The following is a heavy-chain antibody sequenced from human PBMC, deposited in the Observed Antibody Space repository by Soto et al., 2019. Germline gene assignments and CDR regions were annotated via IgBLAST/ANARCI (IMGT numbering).Heavy chain of an antibody. V-gene: IGHV1-18*01. J-gene: IGHJ6*02. CDR2: ISTYTGNT. Sequence: QVHLVQSGAEVKKPGASVKVSCKASGYTFTNYDINWVRQAPGQGLEWMGWISTYTGNTNYAQKLQGRVTMTTDTPTSTANMELRSLRSDDTAVYYCARGYYYGSGRPPPGGMDVWGQGTTVTVSS. D-gene: IGHD3-10*01. CDR3: ARGYYYGSGRPPPGGMDV. CDR1: GYTFTNYD.